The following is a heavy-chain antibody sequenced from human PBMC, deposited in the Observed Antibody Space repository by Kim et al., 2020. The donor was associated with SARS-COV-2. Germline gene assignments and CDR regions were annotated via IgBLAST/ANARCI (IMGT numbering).Heavy chain of an antibody. CDR3: AKGGNSGCSSSVLVSEFDP. J-gene: IGHJ5*02. CDR2: ISCNSGSI. CDR1: GFTFDDYA. D-gene: IGHD6-13*01. Sequence: GGSLRLSCAASGFTFDDYAMHWVRQAPGKGLEWVSGISCNSGSIGYADSVKGRFTISRDNAKNSLYLQMNSLRAEDTALYYCAKGGNSGCSSSVLVSEFDPWGQGTLVTVSS. V-gene: IGHV3-9*01.